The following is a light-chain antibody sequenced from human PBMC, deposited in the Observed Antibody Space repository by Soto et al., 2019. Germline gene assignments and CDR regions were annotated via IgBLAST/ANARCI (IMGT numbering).Light chain of an antibody. CDR2: DVS. V-gene: IGLV2-14*03. J-gene: IGLJ1*01. CDR1: SSDVGGYNY. CDR3: SSYTTSNTRQIV. Sequence: QSALTQPASVSGSPGQSITISCTGTSSDVGGYNYVSWYQHHPGKAPKLMIFDVSNRPSGVSNRFSVSKSGNTASLTISGLQPEDEADYDCSSYTTSNTRQIVVGTGTKXT.